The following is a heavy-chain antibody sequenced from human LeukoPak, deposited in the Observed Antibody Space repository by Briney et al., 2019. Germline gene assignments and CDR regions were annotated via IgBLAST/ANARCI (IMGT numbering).Heavy chain of an antibody. D-gene: IGHD3-22*01. V-gene: IGHV4-61*01. CDR3: ARAPLFDYYDSSGYFDY. J-gene: IGHJ4*02. Sequence: SETLSLTCTVSGGSVSSGSYYWSWIRQPPGKGLEWIGYIYYSGSTNYNPSLKSRVTISVDTSKNQFSLKLSSVTAADTAVYYCARAPLFDYYDSSGYFDYWGQGTLVTVSS. CDR1: GGSVSSGSYY. CDR2: IYYSGST.